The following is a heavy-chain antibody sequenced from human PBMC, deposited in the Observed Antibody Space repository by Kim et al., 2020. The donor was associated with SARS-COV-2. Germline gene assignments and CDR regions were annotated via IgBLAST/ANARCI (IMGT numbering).Heavy chain of an antibody. CDR1: GFTFNTYG. CDR2: ISGSGGST. CDR3: AKDHSSNWYEKAFDS. V-gene: IGHV3-23*01. D-gene: IGHD6-13*01. J-gene: IGHJ4*02. Sequence: GGSLRLSCAASGFTFNTYGMSWVRQAPGKGLEWVSAISGSGGSTYTADSVKARFTISRDNSKNTLYLQMNSLRAEDTAVYYCAKDHSSNWYEKAFDSWGQGTLVTVSS.